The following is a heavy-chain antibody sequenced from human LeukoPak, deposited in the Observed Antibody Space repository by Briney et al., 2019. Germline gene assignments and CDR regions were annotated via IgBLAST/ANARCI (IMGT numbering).Heavy chain of an antibody. V-gene: IGHV4-39*01. CDR2: IYFSGST. CDR3: ARGGITIFGVVTKGGYYYYYYGMDV. Sequence: PSETLSLTCTVSGGSISSSSYYWGWIRQPPGKGLEWIGSIYFSGSTYYNPSLKSRVTISVDTSKNQFSLNLSSVTAADTAVYYCARGGITIFGVVTKGGYYYYYYGMDVWGQGTTVTVSS. D-gene: IGHD3-3*01. CDR1: GGSISSSSYY. J-gene: IGHJ6*02.